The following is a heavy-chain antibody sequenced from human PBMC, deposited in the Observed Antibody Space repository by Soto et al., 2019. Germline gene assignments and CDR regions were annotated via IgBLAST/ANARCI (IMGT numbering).Heavy chain of an antibody. V-gene: IGHV3-30-3*01. CDR3: ARGRTGQLAPDY. CDR1: GFTFSSYA. J-gene: IGHJ4*02. Sequence: QVQLVESGGGVVQPGRSLRLSCAASGFTFSSYAMHWVRQAPGKGLEWVAVISYDGSNKYYADSVKGRFTISRDNSKNTLYLQMNSLRAEDTAVYYCARGRTGQLAPDYWGQGTLVTVSS. CDR2: ISYDGSNK. D-gene: IGHD6-13*01.